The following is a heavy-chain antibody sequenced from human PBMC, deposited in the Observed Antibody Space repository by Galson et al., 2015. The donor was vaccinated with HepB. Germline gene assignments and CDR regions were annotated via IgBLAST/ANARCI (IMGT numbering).Heavy chain of an antibody. CDR3: ARAPRHLRYFDGFDY. CDR2: IYSGGST. CDR1: GFTVSSNY. J-gene: IGHJ4*02. V-gene: IGHV3-66*02. D-gene: IGHD3-9*01. Sequence: SLRLSCAASGFTVSSNYMSWVRQAPGKGLEWVSVIYSGGSTYYADSVKGRFTISRDNSKNTLYLQMNSLRAEDTAVYYCARAPRHLRYFDGFDYWGQGTLVTVSS.